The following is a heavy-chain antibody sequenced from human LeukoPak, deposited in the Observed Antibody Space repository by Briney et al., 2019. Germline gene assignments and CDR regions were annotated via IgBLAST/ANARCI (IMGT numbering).Heavy chain of an antibody. V-gene: IGHV3-48*04. CDR2: ISSSSSTI. J-gene: IGHJ6*02. Sequence: QTGGSLRLSCAASGFTFSSYSMNWVRQAPGKGLEWVSYISSSSSTIYYADSVKGRFTISRDNAKNSLYLQMNSLRAEDTAVYYCARAPPSYDFWSGYYNYYYYYGMDVWGQGTTVTVSS. CDR1: GFTFSSYS. CDR3: ARAPPSYDFWSGYYNYYYYYGMDV. D-gene: IGHD3-3*01.